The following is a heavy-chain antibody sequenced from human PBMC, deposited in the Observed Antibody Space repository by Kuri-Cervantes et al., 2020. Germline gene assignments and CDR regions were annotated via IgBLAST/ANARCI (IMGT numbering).Heavy chain of an antibody. D-gene: IGHD6-13*01. V-gene: IGHV3-30-3*01. CDR2: ISYDGSNK. Sequence: GGSLRLSCAASGFTFSSYAMHWVRQAPGKGLEWVAAISYDGSNKYYADSVKGRFTISRGNSKNTLYLQMNSLRAEDTAVYYCARVGIAAAGPYYFDYWGQGTLVTVSS. J-gene: IGHJ4*02. CDR1: GFTFSSYA. CDR3: ARVGIAAAGPYYFDY.